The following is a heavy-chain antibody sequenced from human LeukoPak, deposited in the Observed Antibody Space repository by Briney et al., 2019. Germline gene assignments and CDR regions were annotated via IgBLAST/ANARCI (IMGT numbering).Heavy chain of an antibody. D-gene: IGHD4-17*01. CDR1: GYTFTGYY. V-gene: IGHV1-2*02. CDR3: ASTGDYYYYYMDV. CDR2: ISPNSGDT. J-gene: IGHJ6*03. Sequence: ASVKVSCKASGYTFTGYYMHWVRQAPGQGLEWMGWISPNSGDTNYAQKFQGRVTMTRDTSISTAYMELSRLRSDDTAVYYCASTGDYYYYYMDVWGKGTTVTVSS.